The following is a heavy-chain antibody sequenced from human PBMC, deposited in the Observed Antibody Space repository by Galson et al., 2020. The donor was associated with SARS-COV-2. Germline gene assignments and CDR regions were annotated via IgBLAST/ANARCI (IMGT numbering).Heavy chain of an antibody. J-gene: IGHJ5*02. D-gene: IGHD3-3*01. CDR3: TRDVVSKFWGGVDP. CDR1: GFTFNNHW. Sequence: GGSLRLSCAASGFTFNNHWMHWVRQTPGKGLVWVSRINSDGSSTAYADPVKGRFTISRDNAKNTLYLQMNSLRPEDTAVYYCTRDVVSKFWGGVDPWGQGTLVTVSS. CDR2: INSDGSST. V-gene: IGHV3-74*01.